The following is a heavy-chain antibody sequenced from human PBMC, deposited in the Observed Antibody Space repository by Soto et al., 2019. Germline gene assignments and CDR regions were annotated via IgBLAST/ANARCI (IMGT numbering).Heavy chain of an antibody. D-gene: IGHD3-3*01. CDR3: ARGDYYDFWSGYPGDYYYGMDV. V-gene: IGHV3-48*02. CDR2: ISSSSSTI. CDR1: GFTFSSYS. Sequence: PGGSLRLSCAASGFTFSSYSMNWVRQAPGKGLEWVSYISSSSSTIYYADSVKGRFTISRDNAKNSLYLQMNSLRDEDTAVYYCARGDYYDFWSGYPGDYYYGMDVWGQGTTVTVSS. J-gene: IGHJ6*02.